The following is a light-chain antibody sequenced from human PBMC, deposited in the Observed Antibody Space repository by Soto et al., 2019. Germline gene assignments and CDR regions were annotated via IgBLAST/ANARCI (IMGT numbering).Light chain of an antibody. CDR3: ATWDDSLDGYV. CDR2: EVS. Sequence: QSALTQPPSASGSPGQSVTISCTGTSSDVGAYNYVSWYQQYPGKAPKLMIYEVSKRPSGVPDRFSGSKSGTSASLAISGLQSEDEADYYCATWDDSLDGYVFGTGTKLTVL. V-gene: IGLV2-8*01. CDR1: SSDVGAYNY. J-gene: IGLJ1*01.